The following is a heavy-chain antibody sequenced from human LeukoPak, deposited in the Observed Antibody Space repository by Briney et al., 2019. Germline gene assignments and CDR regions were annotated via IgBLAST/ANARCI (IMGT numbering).Heavy chain of an antibody. CDR1: GGSISDYF. V-gene: IGHV4-59*12. D-gene: IGHD6-6*01. Sequence: SETLSLTCSVSGGSISDYFWGWIRQPPGKGLEWIGHVYYIGKPTCSPSLESRVSISVDTSKNQFSLKLSSVTAADTAVYYCARAPNEYSSSRGHFDYWGQGTLVTVSS. J-gene: IGHJ4*02. CDR2: VYYIGKP. CDR3: ARAPNEYSSSRGHFDY.